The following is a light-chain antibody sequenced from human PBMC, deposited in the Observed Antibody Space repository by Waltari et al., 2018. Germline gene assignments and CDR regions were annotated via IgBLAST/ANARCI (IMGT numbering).Light chain of an antibody. Sequence: SYELTPPPSVSVSPGQTASLTCPGHQVGVKFACWYQQKPGQPPVLVIYQSTKRPSGIPERFSGSNSGNTATLTISGTQAMDEADYYCQAWDTITGGVFGGGTKLTVL. CDR3: QAWDTITGGV. J-gene: IGLJ2*01. CDR2: QST. V-gene: IGLV3-1*01. CDR1: QVGVKF.